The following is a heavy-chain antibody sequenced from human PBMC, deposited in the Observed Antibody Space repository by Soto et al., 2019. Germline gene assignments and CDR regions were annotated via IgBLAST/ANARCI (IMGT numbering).Heavy chain of an antibody. V-gene: IGHV3-15*01. J-gene: IGHJ6*02. CDR2: IKSKTEGGTT. D-gene: IGHD2-15*01. CDR3: TTCSGGSCYVAFYGMDV. Sequence: PGGSLRLSCAASGFTFNDAWMYAWVNWVRQAPGKGLEWVGRIKSKTEGGTTDSAAPVKGRLTISRDDSTNTVYLEMNSLKTEDTGVYYCTTCSGGSCYVAFYGMDVWGQGTTVTVSS. CDR1: GFTFNDAW.